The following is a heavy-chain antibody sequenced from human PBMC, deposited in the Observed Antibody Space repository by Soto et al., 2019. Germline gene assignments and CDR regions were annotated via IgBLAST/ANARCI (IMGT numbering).Heavy chain of an antibody. J-gene: IGHJ6*02. V-gene: IGHV6-1*01. Sequence: SQTLSLTSAISGDSVSSTSAALNLIMHAASRGLEWLGRTYYRSKWYNDYAVSVKSRITINPDTSKNQFSLQLNSVTPEDTAVYYCARAHSTAGYYYYYGMDVWGQGTTVTVSS. CDR2: TYYRSKWYN. CDR1: GDSVSSTSAA. CDR3: ARAHSTAGYYYYYGMDV. D-gene: IGHD2-15*01.